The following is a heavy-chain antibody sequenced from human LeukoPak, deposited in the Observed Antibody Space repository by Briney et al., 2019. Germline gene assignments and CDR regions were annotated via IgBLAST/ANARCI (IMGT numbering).Heavy chain of an antibody. CDR2: IYWDDDK. CDR1: GFSLSTSGVG. J-gene: IGHJ4*02. Sequence: SGPTLVNPTQTLTLTCTFSGFSLSTSGVGVGWIRQPPGKALEWLALIYWDDDKRYSPSLKSRLTITKDTSENQVVLTMTNMDPVDTATYYCAHRPSGGYSSGWYRVDYFDYWGQGTLVTVSS. V-gene: IGHV2-5*02. CDR3: AHRPSGGYSSGWYRVDYFDY. D-gene: IGHD6-19*01.